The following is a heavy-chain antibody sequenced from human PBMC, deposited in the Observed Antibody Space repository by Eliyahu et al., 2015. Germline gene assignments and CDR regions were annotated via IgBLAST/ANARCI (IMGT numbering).Heavy chain of an antibody. Sequence: EVQLVQSGAEVKKPGESLKISCKGXGYXFSTSXIGWVRQMPGKGLEWMGIIYAGDSDTRYSPSFQGQVTISADKSINTAFLQWSSLKTSDTAVYYCARPVGGTTLGPYYFDYWGQGTLVTVYS. J-gene: IGHJ4*02. CDR1: GYXFSTSX. D-gene: IGHD1-26*01. V-gene: IGHV5-51*01. CDR3: ARPVGGTTLGPYYFDY. CDR2: IYAGDSDT.